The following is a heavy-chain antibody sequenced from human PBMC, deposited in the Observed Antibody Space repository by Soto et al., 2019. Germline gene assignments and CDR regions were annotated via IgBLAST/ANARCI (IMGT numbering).Heavy chain of an antibody. CDR1: GFTFRNYW. J-gene: IGHJ4*02. CDR2: IRSDGSRT. D-gene: IGHD6-6*01. CDR3: ARAQLTLHDQGRFDS. V-gene: IGHV3-74*03. Sequence: EVQLVESGGGLVQPGGSLRLSCAASGFTFRNYWMHWIRQAPGKGLVWVSRIRSDGSRTTYADSVEGRFTISRDNAKNTLYLQINSLSAEDTAVYFGARAQLTLHDQGRFDSWGQGTLVTVSA.